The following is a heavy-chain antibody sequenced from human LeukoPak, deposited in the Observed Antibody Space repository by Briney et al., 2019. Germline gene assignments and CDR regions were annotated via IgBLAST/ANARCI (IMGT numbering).Heavy chain of an antibody. CDR1: GYTFTSYG. J-gene: IGHJ1*01. Sequence: ASVKVSCKASGYTFTSYGISWVRQAPGQGLEWMGWINTGNGNTKSSQKFQDRVTLTRDTSASTAYMELNSLSSEDTAVYYCARVPLSDASGRYYSHWGQGTLVTVSS. D-gene: IGHD3-10*01. CDR2: INTGNGNT. V-gene: IGHV1-3*04. CDR3: ARVPLSDASGRYYSH.